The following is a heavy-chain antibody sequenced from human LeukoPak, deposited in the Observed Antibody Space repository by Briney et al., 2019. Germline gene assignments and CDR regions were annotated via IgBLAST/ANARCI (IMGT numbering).Heavy chain of an antibody. CDR2: IYYSGST. Sequence: SETLSLTCTVSGGSTSSYYWSWIRQPPGKGLEWIGYIYYSGSTNYNPSLKSRVTISVDTSKNQFSLKLSSVTAADTAVYYCARDPYKNWGQGTLVTVSS. D-gene: IGHD3-10*01. V-gene: IGHV4-59*12. J-gene: IGHJ4*02. CDR1: GGSTSSYY. CDR3: ARDPYKN.